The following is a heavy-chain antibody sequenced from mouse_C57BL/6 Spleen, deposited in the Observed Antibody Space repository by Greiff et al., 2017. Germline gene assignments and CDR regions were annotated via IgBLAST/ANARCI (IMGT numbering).Heavy chain of an antibody. Sequence: VKLQESGPELVKPGASVKISCKASGYAFSSSWMNWVKQRPGKGLEWIGRIYPGDGDTNYNGKFKGKATLTADKSSSTAYMQLSSLTSEDSAVYFCARSKDAMDYWGQGTSVTVSS. V-gene: IGHV1-82*01. CDR2: IYPGDGDT. CDR1: GYAFSSSW. J-gene: IGHJ4*01. CDR3: ARSKDAMDY.